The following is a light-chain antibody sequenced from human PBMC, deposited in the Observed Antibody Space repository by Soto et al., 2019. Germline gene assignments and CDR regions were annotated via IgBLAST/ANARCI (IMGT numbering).Light chain of an antibody. CDR2: SNN. CDR1: TSNIGSNT. V-gene: IGLV1-44*01. Sequence: QSVLTQPPSASGTPGQRVTISCSGCTSNIGSNTANWYQQLPGTAPKLLIYSNNQRPSGVPDRFSGSKSGTSASLAISGLQSEDEADYYCAAWDDSLNGVVFGGGTKLTVL. CDR3: AAWDDSLNGVV. J-gene: IGLJ2*01.